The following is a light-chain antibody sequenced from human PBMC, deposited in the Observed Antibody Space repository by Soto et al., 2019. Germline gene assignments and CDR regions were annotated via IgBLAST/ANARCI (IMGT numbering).Light chain of an antibody. CDR1: QSLVYSDGNTF. CDR3: MQGTYWPYA. CDR2: KFS. V-gene: IGKV2-30*01. Sequence: DVVMTQSPLSLPVTLGQPASISCRSSQSLVYSDGNTFLSWFQQRPGQSPRRLIYKFSYRDSGVPDRFSGSGSGTDFTLKISRVEAEDIGVYYCMQGTYWPYAFGQGTKLEIK. J-gene: IGKJ2*01.